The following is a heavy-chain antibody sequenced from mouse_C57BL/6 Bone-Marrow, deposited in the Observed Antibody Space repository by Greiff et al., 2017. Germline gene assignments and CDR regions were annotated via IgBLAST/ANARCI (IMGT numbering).Heavy chain of an antibody. CDR2: IYPRSGNT. Sequence: VMLVESGAELARPGASVKLSCKASGYTFTSSGISWVKQRTGQGLEWIGEIYPRSGNTYYNEKFKGKATLTADKSSSTAYMELRGLTSEDSAVYFCARRGYYYVDYWGQGTTLTVSS. J-gene: IGHJ2*01. V-gene: IGHV1-81*01. D-gene: IGHD1-1*01. CDR3: ARRGYYYVDY. CDR1: GYTFTSSG.